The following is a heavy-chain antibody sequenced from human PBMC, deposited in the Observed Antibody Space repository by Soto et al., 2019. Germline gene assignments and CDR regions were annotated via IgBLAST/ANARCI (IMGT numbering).Heavy chain of an antibody. J-gene: IGHJ6*02. CDR3: AKDHGGRITFCGFVRAYYYGMDV. Sequence: EVQLLESGGGLVQPGGSLRLSCAASGFTFSSYAMSWVRQAPGKGLEWVSAISGSGGSTYYADSVKGRFTISRDNSKNTLYLQMNSLSAEDAAVDYCAKDHGGRITFCGFVRAYYYGMDVWGQGTTVTVSS. CDR1: GFTFSSYA. CDR2: ISGSGGST. D-gene: IGHD3-3*01. V-gene: IGHV3-23*01.